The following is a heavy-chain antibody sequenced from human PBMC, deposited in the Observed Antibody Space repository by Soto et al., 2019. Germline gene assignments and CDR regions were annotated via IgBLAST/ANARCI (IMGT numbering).Heavy chain of an antibody. CDR3: ARDTVVVVPAAMGGMDV. V-gene: IGHV3-30-3*01. CDR1: GFTFSSYA. Sequence: GGSLRLSCAASGFTFSSYAMHWVRQAPGKGLEWVAVISYDGSNKYYADSVKGRFTISRDNSKNTLYLQMNSLRAEDTAVYYCARDTVVVVPAAMGGMDVWGQGTTVTVSS. CDR2: ISYDGSNK. J-gene: IGHJ6*02. D-gene: IGHD2-2*01.